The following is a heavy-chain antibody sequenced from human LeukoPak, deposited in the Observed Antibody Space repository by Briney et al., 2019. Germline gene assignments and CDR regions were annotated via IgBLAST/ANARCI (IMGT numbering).Heavy chain of an antibody. D-gene: IGHD2-2*01. J-gene: IGHJ4*02. CDR1: GFIFGNHA. CDR3: AKEGGYCSSSSCSDYFDY. CDR2: ISGSGGST. Sequence: GGSLRLSCAASGFIFGNHAMSWVRQAPGKGLEWVSTISGSGGSTYYAESVKGRCTFSRDNSKDTLYLQLNSLRVEDTAVYYCAKEGGYCSSSSCSDYFDYWGLGSLVTVSS. V-gene: IGHV3-23*01.